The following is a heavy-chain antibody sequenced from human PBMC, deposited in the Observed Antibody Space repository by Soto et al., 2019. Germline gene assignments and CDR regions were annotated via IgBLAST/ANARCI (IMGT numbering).Heavy chain of an antibody. D-gene: IGHD3-22*01. CDR2: IYTSGST. CDR3: ARNEGVVVSPYYDYGMDV. V-gene: IGHV4-4*07. Sequence: GHGPERPSETLSLTCTVSGGSISSYYWSWIRQPAGKGLEWIGRIYTSGSTNYNPSLKSRVTMSVDTSKNQFSLKLSSVTAADTAVYYCARNEGVVVSPYYDYGMDVWGQGTTVTVSS. J-gene: IGHJ6*02. CDR1: GGSISSYY.